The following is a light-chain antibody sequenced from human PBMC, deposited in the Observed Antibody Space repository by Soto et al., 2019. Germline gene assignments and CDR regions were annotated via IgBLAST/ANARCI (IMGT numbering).Light chain of an antibody. CDR2: YDD. J-gene: IGLJ3*02. Sequence: QSVLTQPPSVSEAPRQRVTISCSGSSSNIGDNAVSWFQQLPGKAPKLLIYYDDLLPSGISDRFSGSKSGTSASLAISELQSEDEADYYCAAWDDSLNGWVFGGGTKLTVL. CDR3: AAWDDSLNGWV. V-gene: IGLV1-36*01. CDR1: SSNIGDNA.